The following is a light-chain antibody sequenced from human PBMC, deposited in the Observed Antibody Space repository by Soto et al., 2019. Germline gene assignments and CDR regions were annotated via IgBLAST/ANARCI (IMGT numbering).Light chain of an antibody. CDR1: QSISSW. V-gene: IGKV1-5*01. Sequence: DIQVTQSPSTLSASVGDRVTITCRASQSISSWLAWYQQKPGKAPKLLIYGASSLESGVPSKFSGSGSGTEFTLTISSLQPDDFATYYCQQYNSYSGTFGQGTKVDIK. CDR2: GAS. J-gene: IGKJ1*01. CDR3: QQYNSYSGT.